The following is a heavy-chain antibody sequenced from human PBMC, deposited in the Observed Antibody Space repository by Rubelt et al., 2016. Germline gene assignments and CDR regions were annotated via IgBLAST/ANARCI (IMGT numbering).Heavy chain of an antibody. CDR2: INQSGTT. D-gene: IGHD2-21*01. Sequence: QVQLQESAPGLVKPSQTLSLTCTVSGGSISSGGYYWTWIRQPPGKGLEWIGEINQSGTTNYNQSLNSRVTISVDTSKNQFSLNLNSVTAADTAVYYCARRPYCGGDCYFFDYWGQGSLVTVSS. V-gene: IGHV4-30-4*08. CDR3: ARRPYCGGDCYFFDY. J-gene: IGHJ4*02. CDR1: GGSISSGGYY.